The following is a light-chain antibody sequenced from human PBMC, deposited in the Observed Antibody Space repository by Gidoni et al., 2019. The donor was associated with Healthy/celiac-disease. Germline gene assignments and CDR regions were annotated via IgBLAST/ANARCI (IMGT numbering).Light chain of an antibody. CDR3: QVWDSSTAGVV. CDR2: RDS. CDR1: NIGSKN. Sequence: SYELTQPLSVSVALGQTARITWGGNNIGSKNVHWYQQKPGQAPVLVIYRDSNRPSGIPERFSGSNSGNTATLTISRAQAGDEADYYCQVWDSSTAGVVFGGGTKLTVL. V-gene: IGLV3-9*01. J-gene: IGLJ2*01.